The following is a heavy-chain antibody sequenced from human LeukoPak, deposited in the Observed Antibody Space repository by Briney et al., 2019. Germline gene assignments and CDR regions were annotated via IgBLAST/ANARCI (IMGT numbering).Heavy chain of an antibody. D-gene: IGHD2-2*01. V-gene: IGHV3-21*01. CDR3: ARHARGLDY. Sequence: GGSLRLSCAASGFTFSSYSMNWVRQAPGKGLEWVSSISSSSSYIYHADSVKGRFTISRDNAKNSLYLQMNSLRAEDTAVYYCARHARGLDYWGQGTLVTVSS. CDR2: ISSSSSYI. J-gene: IGHJ4*02. CDR1: GFTFSSYS.